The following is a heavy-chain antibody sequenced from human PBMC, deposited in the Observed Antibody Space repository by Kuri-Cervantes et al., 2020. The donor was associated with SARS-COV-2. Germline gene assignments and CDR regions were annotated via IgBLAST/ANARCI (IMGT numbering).Heavy chain of an antibody. Sequence: ESLKISCTVSGGSISSYYWSWIRQPPGKGLEWIGYIYYSGSTNYNPSLKSRVTIPVDTSKNQFSLKLSSVTAADTAVYYCAREASTDYYDSSADSYFDYWGQGTLVTVSS. J-gene: IGHJ4*02. CDR3: AREASTDYYDSSADSYFDY. CDR1: GGSISSYY. V-gene: IGHV4-59*01. D-gene: IGHD3-22*01. CDR2: IYYSGST.